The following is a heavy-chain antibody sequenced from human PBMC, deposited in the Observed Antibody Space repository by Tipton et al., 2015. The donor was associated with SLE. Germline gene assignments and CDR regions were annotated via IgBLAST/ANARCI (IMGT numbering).Heavy chain of an antibody. J-gene: IGHJ4*02. Sequence: TLSLTCTVSGASVSRYYWNWIRQTPGTRLEWIGYIHYKRDTNYHPSLKSRVTISVGTSKNQLSLKLTSVTAADTAVYYCARGSVVADDFWGQGTLVTVSS. CDR3: ARGSVVADDF. D-gene: IGHD2-15*01. CDR1: GASVSRYY. CDR2: IHYKRDT. V-gene: IGHV4-59*02.